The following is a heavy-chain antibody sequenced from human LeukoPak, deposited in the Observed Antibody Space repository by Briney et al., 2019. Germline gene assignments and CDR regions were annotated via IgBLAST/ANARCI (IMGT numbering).Heavy chain of an antibody. V-gene: IGHV4-59*01. Sequence: SETLSLTCTVSGGSISSYYWSWSRQPPGKGLEWIGYIYYSGSTNYNPSLKSRVTISVDTSKNQFSLKLSSVTAADTAVYYCARRLRNYYGSGSYYPWFDPWGQGTLVTVSS. D-gene: IGHD3-10*01. J-gene: IGHJ5*02. CDR2: IYYSGST. CDR3: ARRLRNYYGSGSYYPWFDP. CDR1: GGSISSYY.